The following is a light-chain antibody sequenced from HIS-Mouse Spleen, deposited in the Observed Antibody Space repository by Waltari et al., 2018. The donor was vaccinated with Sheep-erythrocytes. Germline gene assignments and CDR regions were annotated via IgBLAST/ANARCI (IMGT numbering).Light chain of an antibody. CDR2: DVS. Sequence: QSALTQPRSVSGSPGQSVTISCTGTRSDVGGSNYLSWYQQHPGKAPKLMIYDVSKRPSGVPDRFSGSKSGNTASLTISGLQAEDEADYYCCSYAGSYNHVFATGTKVTVL. J-gene: IGLJ1*01. V-gene: IGLV2-11*01. CDR1: RSDVGGSNY. CDR3: CSYAGSYNHV.